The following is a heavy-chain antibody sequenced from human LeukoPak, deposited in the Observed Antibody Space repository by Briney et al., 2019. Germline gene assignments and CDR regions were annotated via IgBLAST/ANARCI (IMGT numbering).Heavy chain of an antibody. Sequence: SETLSLTCTVSGGSISSSSYYWGWIRRPPGKGLEWIGTIYYSGSTYYNPSLKSRVTISVDTSKNQFSLKLSSVTAVDTAVYYCARGGVRGVIRWNWFDPWGQGTLVTVSS. CDR3: ARGGVRGVIRWNWFDP. D-gene: IGHD3-10*01. V-gene: IGHV4-39*01. J-gene: IGHJ5*02. CDR2: IYYSGST. CDR1: GGSISSSSYY.